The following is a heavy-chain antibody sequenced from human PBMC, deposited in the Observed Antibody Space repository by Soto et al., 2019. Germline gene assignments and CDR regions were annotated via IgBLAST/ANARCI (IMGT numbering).Heavy chain of an antibody. V-gene: IGHV1-18*01. Sequence: ASVKVSFKASGYTFSAYGITWLRQAPGQGLEWMGWITPNNGNTKYAQNLQGRVIMTTDTYTTTAYMELRSLRSDDTAVYYCAITYYYDGSDYYLDALDVWGQGTTVTVSS. CDR2: ITPNNGNT. CDR1: GYTFSAYG. CDR3: AITYYYDGSDYYLDALDV. J-gene: IGHJ6*02. D-gene: IGHD3-22*01.